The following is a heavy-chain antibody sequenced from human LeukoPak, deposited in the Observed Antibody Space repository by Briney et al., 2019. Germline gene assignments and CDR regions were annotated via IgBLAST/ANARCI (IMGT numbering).Heavy chain of an antibody. CDR1: GFTFSSYW. CDR3: AREYSSGWYRGPNYFDY. CDR2: IDSDGSST. Sequence: GGSLRLSCAASGFTFSSYWMHWVRQAPGKGLVWVSRIDSDGSSTSYADSVKGRFTISRDNAKNTLYLQMNSLRAEDTAVYYCAREYSSGWYRGPNYFDYWGQGTLVTVSS. D-gene: IGHD6-19*01. J-gene: IGHJ4*02. V-gene: IGHV3-74*01.